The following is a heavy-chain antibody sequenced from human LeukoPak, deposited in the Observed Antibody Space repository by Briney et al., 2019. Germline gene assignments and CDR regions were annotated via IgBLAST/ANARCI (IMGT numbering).Heavy chain of an antibody. Sequence: PSETLSLTCTVSGGSISGSTYHWGWIRQPPGKGLEGNGSINYSGATYYNPSLESRVTISVDTSQNQFSLKVSPVTAADTAVYYCAPTYSYTRAGYEYWGQGTLFTVS. CDR1: GGSISGSTYH. CDR2: INYSGAT. J-gene: IGHJ4*02. V-gene: IGHV4-39*01. D-gene: IGHD5-18*01. CDR3: APTYSYTRAGYEY.